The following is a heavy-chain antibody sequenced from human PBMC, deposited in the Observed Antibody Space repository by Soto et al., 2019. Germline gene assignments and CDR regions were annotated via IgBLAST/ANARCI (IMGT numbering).Heavy chain of an antibody. D-gene: IGHD4-4*01. Sequence: QVQLVQSGAEVKKPGASVKVSCKASGYTFTSYGISWVRQAPGQGLEWMGWISAYNGNTNYAQKLQGRVTMTTDTATSTAYMELRSLRSDDTAVYYCATGSRYVRVTTGYGMDVWGQGTTVTVSS. CDR1: GYTFTSYG. J-gene: IGHJ6*02. CDR3: ATGSRYVRVTTGYGMDV. V-gene: IGHV1-18*01. CDR2: ISAYNGNT.